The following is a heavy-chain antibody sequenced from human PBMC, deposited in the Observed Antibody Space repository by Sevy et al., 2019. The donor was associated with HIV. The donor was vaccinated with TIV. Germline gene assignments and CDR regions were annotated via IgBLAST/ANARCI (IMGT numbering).Heavy chain of an antibody. J-gene: IGHJ4*02. CDR1: GFTFSSYA. V-gene: IGHV3-21*01. D-gene: IGHD2-15*01. Sequence: GGSLRLSCAASGFTFSSYAMTWVRQAPGKGLEWVSSISSSSSYIYYADSVKGRFTISRDNAKNSLYLQMNSLRAEDTAVYYCARDSGMGARLLYWGQGTLVTVSS. CDR3: ARDSGMGARLLY. CDR2: ISSSSSYI.